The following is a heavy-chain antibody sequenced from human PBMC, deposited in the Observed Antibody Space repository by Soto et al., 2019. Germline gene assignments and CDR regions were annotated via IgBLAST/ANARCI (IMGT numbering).Heavy chain of an antibody. J-gene: IGHJ4*02. CDR1: GFTFSSYG. V-gene: IGHV3-30*18. Sequence: GGSLRLSCAASGFTFSSYGMHWVRQAPGKGLEWVAVISYDGSNKYYADSVKGRFTISRDNSKNTLYLQMNSLRAEDTAVYYCANLAGTTGTTNNFDYWGQGTLVTVSS. D-gene: IGHD1-1*01. CDR2: ISYDGSNK. CDR3: ANLAGTTGTTNNFDY.